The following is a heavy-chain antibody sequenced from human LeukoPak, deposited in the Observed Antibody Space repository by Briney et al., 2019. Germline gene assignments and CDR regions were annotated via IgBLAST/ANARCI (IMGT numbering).Heavy chain of an antibody. CDR1: GFTFSTYA. CDR2: ISSDGSNT. D-gene: IGHD6-19*01. Sequence: PGGSLRLSCAASGFTFSTYAMHWVRQAPGKGLEWVAVISSDGSNTYYADSVKGRFTISRDNSKNTLYLQMNSLRAEDTAIYYCAKAHSSGWYFLDYWGQGTLVTVSS. V-gene: IGHV3-30*18. CDR3: AKAHSSGWYFLDY. J-gene: IGHJ4*02.